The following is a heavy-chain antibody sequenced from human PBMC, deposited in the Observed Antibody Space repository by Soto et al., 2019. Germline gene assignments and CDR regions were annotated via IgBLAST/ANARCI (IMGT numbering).Heavy chain of an antibody. D-gene: IGHD3-16*01. J-gene: IGHJ5*02. CDR2: MSDSGST. V-gene: IGHV4-59*08. CDR3: ARQTFSEVLNGHWFAS. Sequence: QVQLQESGPRLVKPSETLSLTCTVSGGSISSYFWSWIRQPPGKGLEWIGYMSDSGSTKYNPALKSRVTIPIDMSKRQFSLRQSSVTAADTAVYYCARQTFSEVLNGHWFASWGQGTLVSVSS. CDR1: GGSISSYF.